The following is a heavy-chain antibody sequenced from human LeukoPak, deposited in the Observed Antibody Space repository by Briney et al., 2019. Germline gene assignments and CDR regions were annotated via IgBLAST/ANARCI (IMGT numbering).Heavy chain of an antibody. CDR3: ARRATSERGHSYGLDY. D-gene: IGHD5-18*01. CDR2: IGTSSSYI. CDR1: GFTFSSYS. J-gene: IGHJ4*02. Sequence: GGSLRLSCAASGFTFSSYSMNWVRQAPGKGLEWVSSIGTSSSYIYYADSLKGRFTISRDNAKNSLYLQTNSLRAEDTAVYYCARRATSERGHSYGLDYWGQGTLVTVSS. V-gene: IGHV3-21*01.